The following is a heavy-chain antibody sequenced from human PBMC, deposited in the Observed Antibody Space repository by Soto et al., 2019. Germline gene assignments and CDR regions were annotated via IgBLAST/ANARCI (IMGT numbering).Heavy chain of an antibody. D-gene: IGHD3-22*01. CDR3: ARDQTATPDYYDSSGYSH. CDR2: INPNSGGT. Sequence: ASVKVSCKASGYTFTGCYIHWVRQAPGQVLEWMGWINPNSGGTNYAQKFQGWVTMTRDTSISTDYMELSRLRSDDTAVYYCARDQTATPDYYDSSGYSHWGQGTLVTVSS. CDR1: GYTFTGCY. V-gene: IGHV1-2*04. J-gene: IGHJ4*02.